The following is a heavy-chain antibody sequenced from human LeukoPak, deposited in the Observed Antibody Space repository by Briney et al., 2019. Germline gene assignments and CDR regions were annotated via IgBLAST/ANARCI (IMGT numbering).Heavy chain of an antibody. V-gene: IGHV4-59*01. D-gene: IGHD6-19*01. J-gene: IGHJ4*02. CDR1: GGSISSYY. CDR3: ARGEWGGCAVLPPTLFDY. CDR2: IYYSGST. Sequence: PSETLSLTCTVSGGSISSYYWSWIRQPPGKGLEWIGYIYYSGSTNYNPSLKSRVTISVDTSKNQFSLRLSSVTAADTAVYYCARGEWGGCAVLPPTLFDYWGQGTLVAVSS.